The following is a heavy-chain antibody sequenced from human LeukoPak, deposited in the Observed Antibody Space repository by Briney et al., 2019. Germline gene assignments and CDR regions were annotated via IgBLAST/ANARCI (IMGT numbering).Heavy chain of an antibody. D-gene: IGHD2-15*01. CDR1: GGSFSGYY. CDR2: INHSGST. J-gene: IGHJ4*02. CDR3: ARGSKFVGFDY. V-gene: IGHV4-34*01. Sequence: SETLSLTCAVYGGSFSGYYWSWIRQPPGKGLEWIGEINHSGSTHYNPSLKSRVTISVDTSKNQFSLKLSSVTAADTAVYYCARGSKFVGFDYWGQGTLVTVSS.